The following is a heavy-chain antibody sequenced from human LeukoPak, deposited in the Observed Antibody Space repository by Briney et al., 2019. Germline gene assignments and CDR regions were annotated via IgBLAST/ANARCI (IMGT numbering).Heavy chain of an antibody. V-gene: IGHV1-2*02. CDR1: GHTFTGYY. Sequence: GASVKVSCKASGHTFTGYYMHWVRQAPGQGLEWKGWINPNSGGTNYAQKFQGRVTMTRDTSISTAYMELSRLRSDDTAVYYCAREGIAAAGTRLVPYGAFDIWGQGTMVTVSS. J-gene: IGHJ3*02. CDR2: INPNSGGT. D-gene: IGHD6-13*01. CDR3: AREGIAAAGTRLVPYGAFDI.